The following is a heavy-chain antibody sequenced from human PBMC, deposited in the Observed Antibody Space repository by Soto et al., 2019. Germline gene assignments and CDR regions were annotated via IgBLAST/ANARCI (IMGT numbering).Heavy chain of an antibody. V-gene: IGHV3-30*03. Sequence: QVQLVESGGGVVQPGRSLRLSCAASGFTFSSYGMHWVRQAPGKGLEWVAVISYDGSNKYYADSVKGRFTISRDNSKNTLYLQMNSLRAEDTAVYYCASTHDSSGWPYFDYWGQGTLVTVSS. CDR1: GFTFSSYG. CDR2: ISYDGSNK. D-gene: IGHD6-19*01. CDR3: ASTHDSSGWPYFDY. J-gene: IGHJ4*02.